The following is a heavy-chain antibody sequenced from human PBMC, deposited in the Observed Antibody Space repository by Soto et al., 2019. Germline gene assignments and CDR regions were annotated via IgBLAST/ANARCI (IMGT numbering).Heavy chain of an antibody. CDR1: GGTFSSYA. V-gene: IGHV1-69*13. D-gene: IGHD6-13*01. J-gene: IGHJ6*02. CDR2: IIPIFGTA. CDR3: ANEVAAAGFGGYYYYYGMDV. Sequence: ASVKVSCKASGGTFSSYAISWVRQAPGQGLEWMGGIIPIFGTANYAQKFQGRVTITADESTSTAYMELSSLRSEDTAVYYCANEVAAAGFGGYYYYYGMDVWGQGTTVTVSS.